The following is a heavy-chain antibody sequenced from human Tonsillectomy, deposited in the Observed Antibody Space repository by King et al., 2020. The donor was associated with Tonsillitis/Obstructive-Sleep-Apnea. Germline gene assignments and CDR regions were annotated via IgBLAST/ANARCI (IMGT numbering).Heavy chain of an antibody. V-gene: IGHV3-43*02. J-gene: IGHJ4*02. CDR3: AKDTPVILRHVDRLSEYFFDA. D-gene: IGHD3-9*01. CDR1: GFTFDDYA. CDR2: ISGEGGFT. Sequence: VQLVESGGGVVQPGGSLRLSCAASGFTFDDYAMHWVRQAPGKGLEWVSLISGEGGFTYYADSVKGGFTISRDNSKNSLYLQMNSPRTYDTALYYCAKDTPVILRHVDRLSEYFFDAWGQGTLVTVSS.